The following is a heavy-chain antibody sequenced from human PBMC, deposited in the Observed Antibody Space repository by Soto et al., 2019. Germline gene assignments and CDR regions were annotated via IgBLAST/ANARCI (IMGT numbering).Heavy chain of an antibody. J-gene: IGHJ4*02. CDR2: IKEDGSEK. V-gene: IGHV3-7*01. CDR3: ARERYDYGSGDY. Sequence: EVQVVESGGGLVQPGGSLRLSCAASGFTFSSYWMSWVRQAPGKGLEWVANIKEDGSEKNYVDSVKGQFTISRDNAKNPGYLRMNSPRAEDTAVYCCARERYDYGSGDYWGQGTLVTVSS. CDR1: GFTFSSYW. D-gene: IGHD3-10*01.